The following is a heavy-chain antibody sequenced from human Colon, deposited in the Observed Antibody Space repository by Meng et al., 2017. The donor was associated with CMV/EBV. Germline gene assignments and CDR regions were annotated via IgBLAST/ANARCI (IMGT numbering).Heavy chain of an antibody. CDR1: GYTFTSYD. CDR2: MNVNSGNT. CDR3: ARGHYDFWSGHSYSYGMDV. J-gene: IGHJ6*02. Sequence: ASVKVSCKASGYTFTSYDINWVRQAAGQGLEWMGWMNVNSGNTGYAQKFQGRVSITRNTTITTAYMELSSLTSEDTAVYYCARGHYDFWSGHSYSYGMDVWGQGTTVTVSS. V-gene: IGHV1-8*02. D-gene: IGHD3-3*01.